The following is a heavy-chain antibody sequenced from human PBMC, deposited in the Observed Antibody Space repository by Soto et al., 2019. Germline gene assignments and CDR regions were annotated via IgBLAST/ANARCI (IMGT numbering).Heavy chain of an antibody. CDR3: AKDIEVVFGVVIHSPQFDY. Sequence: GGSLRLSCAASGFTFSSYAMSWVRQAPGKGLEWVSAISGSGGSTYYADSVKGRFTISRDNSKNTLYLQMNSLRAEDTAVYYCAKDIEVVFGVVIHSPQFDYWGQGTLVTVSS. J-gene: IGHJ4*02. V-gene: IGHV3-23*01. CDR1: GFTFSSYA. D-gene: IGHD3-3*01. CDR2: ISGSGGST.